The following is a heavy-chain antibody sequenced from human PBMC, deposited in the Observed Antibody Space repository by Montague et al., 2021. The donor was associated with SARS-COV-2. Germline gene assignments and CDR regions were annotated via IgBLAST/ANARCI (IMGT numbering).Heavy chain of an antibody. CDR1: GFTFSSYA. V-gene: IGHV3-30*04. D-gene: IGHD3-3*01. J-gene: IGHJ6*03. CDR3: ARDYRYYDFWSGYSKGQNYYYYYYMDV. Sequence: SLRLSCAASGFTFSSYAMHWVRQAPGKGLGWVAVISYDGSNKYYADSVKGRSTISRDNSKNTLYLQMNSLRAEDTAVYYCARDYRYYDFWSGYSKGQNYYYYYYMDVWGKGTTVTVSS. CDR2: ISYDGSNK.